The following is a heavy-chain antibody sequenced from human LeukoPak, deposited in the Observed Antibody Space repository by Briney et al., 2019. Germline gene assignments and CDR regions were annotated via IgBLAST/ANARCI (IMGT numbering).Heavy chain of an antibody. CDR1: GFTFSSYA. Sequence: GGSLRLSCAASGFTFSSYAMSRVRQAPGKGLEWVSAISGSGGSTYYADSVKGRFTISRDNSKNTLYLQMNSLRAEGTAVYYCAKVRGKYSSSWYAPGDFQHWGQGTLVTVSS. CDR3: AKVRGKYSSSWYAPGDFQH. CDR2: ISGSGGST. D-gene: IGHD6-13*01. V-gene: IGHV3-23*01. J-gene: IGHJ1*01.